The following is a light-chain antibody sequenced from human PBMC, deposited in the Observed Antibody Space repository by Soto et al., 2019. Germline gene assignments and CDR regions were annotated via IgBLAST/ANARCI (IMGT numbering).Light chain of an antibody. Sequence: QSALNQSASGSGSHGQSIAISCTGTSSDVGGYNYVSWYQQHPGKAPKLMIYEVSNRPSGVSNRFSGSKSGNTASLTISGLQAEDEADYYCSSYTSSSTYDFGTGTKVTVL. CDR3: SSYTSSSTYD. J-gene: IGLJ1*01. CDR2: EVS. CDR1: SSDVGGYNY. V-gene: IGLV2-14*01.